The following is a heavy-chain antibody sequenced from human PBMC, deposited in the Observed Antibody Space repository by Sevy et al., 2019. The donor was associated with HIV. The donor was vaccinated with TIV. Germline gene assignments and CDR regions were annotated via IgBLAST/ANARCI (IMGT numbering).Heavy chain of an antibody. D-gene: IGHD1-1*01. CDR3: ARDSRRWLQLPDAFDI. CDR2: INIRSTDI. J-gene: IGHJ3*02. V-gene: IGHV3-21*01. CDR1: GFTFASYS. Sequence: GGSLRLSCTASGFTFASYSMNWVRQTPGKGLEWVSCINIRSTDIKYADSVRGRFTISRDNAKNSLYLQMASLRAEDTAVYYCARDSRRWLQLPDAFDIWGRGTMVTVSS.